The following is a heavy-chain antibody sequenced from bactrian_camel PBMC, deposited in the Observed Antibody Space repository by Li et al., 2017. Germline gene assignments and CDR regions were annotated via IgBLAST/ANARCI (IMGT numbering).Heavy chain of an antibody. Sequence: HVQLVESGGGSVQTGGALRLSCTASGHAYSSACIGWFRQVPGKEREGVACIDSVGNIVYANSVKGRFTISRDNAKNTLYLQMDNLTPEDTDVYYCAADGIWAFILGEYWGQGTQVTVS. D-gene: IGHD3*01. J-gene: IGHJ4*01. CDR2: IDSVGNIV. V-gene: IGHV3-2*01. CDR1: GHAYSSAC. CDR3: AADGIWAFILGEY.